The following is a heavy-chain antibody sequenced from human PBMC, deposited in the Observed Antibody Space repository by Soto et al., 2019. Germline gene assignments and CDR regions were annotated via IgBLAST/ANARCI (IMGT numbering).Heavy chain of an antibody. J-gene: IGHJ6*03. CDR1: GFTFSSYS. CDR3: ARDGESIAVGSYMDV. CDR2: ISSSSSYI. D-gene: IGHD6-19*01. V-gene: IGHV3-21*01. Sequence: GGSLRLSCAASGFTFSSYSMNWVRQAPGKGLEWVSSISSSSSYIYYADSVKGRFTISRDNAKNSLYLQMKSLRAEDTAVYYCARDGESIAVGSYMDVWGKGTTVTVSS.